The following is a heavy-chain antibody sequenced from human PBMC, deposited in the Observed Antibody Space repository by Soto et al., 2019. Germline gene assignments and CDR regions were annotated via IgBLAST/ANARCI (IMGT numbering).Heavy chain of an antibody. CDR3: ARGTIVVVIDIDY. J-gene: IGHJ4*02. CDR1: GFTFSSYA. Sequence: QVQLVESGGGVVQPGRSLRLSCAASGFTFSSYAMHWVRQAPGKGLEWVAVISYDGSNKYYADSVKGRFTISRDNSKNTLYLQMNSLRAEDTAVYYCARGTIVVVIDIDYWGQGTLVTXSS. V-gene: IGHV3-30-3*01. D-gene: IGHD3-22*01. CDR2: ISYDGSNK.